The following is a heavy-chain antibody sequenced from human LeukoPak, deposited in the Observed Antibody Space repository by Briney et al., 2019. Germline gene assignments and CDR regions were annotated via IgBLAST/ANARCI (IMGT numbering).Heavy chain of an antibody. CDR3: ARSRDGYLGQYNWFDP. Sequence: SQTVSLTCAISGDSVSINSAAWNWIRQSPSRGLEWLGRTYYRSKWYNDYAVSVKSRITINPDTSKNQFSLQLNSVTPEDTAVYYCARSRDGYLGQYNWFDPWGQGTLVTVSS. CDR1: GDSVSINSAA. J-gene: IGHJ5*02. CDR2: TYYRSKWYN. D-gene: IGHD5-24*01. V-gene: IGHV6-1*01.